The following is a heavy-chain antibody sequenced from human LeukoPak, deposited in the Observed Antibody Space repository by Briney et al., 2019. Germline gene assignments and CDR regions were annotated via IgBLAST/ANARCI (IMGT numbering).Heavy chain of an antibody. CDR3: ARSSGWKYNIDY. CDR1: GYTFTGYY. J-gene: IGHJ4*02. Sequence: ASVKVSCKASGYTFTGYYMHWVRQAPGQGLEWMGWINPNTGGTNYAQKFQGRVTMTRDTSISTAYMELSRLRSDDTAMYYCARSSGWKYNIDYWGQGTLVTVSS. D-gene: IGHD6-19*01. CDR2: INPNTGGT. V-gene: IGHV1-2*02.